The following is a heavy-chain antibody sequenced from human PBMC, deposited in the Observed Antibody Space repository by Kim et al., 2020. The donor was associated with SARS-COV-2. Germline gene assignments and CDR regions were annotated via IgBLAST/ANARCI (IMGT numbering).Heavy chain of an antibody. CDR3: TLHSYYDILTGYYRYYYYGMDV. J-gene: IGHJ6*02. CDR1: GFTFSNAW. Sequence: GGSLRLSCAASGFTFSNAWMSWVRQAPGKGLEWVGRIKSKTDGGTTDYAAPVKGRFTISRDDSKNTLYLQMNSLKTEDTAVYYCTLHSYYDILTGYYRYYYYGMDVWGQGTTVTVSS. V-gene: IGHV3-15*01. CDR2: IKSKTDGGTT. D-gene: IGHD3-9*01.